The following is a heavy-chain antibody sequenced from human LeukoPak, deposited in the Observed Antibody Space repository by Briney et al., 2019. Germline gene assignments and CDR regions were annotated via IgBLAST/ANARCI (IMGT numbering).Heavy chain of an antibody. V-gene: IGHV1-8*01. J-gene: IGHJ6*03. CDR3: ARGGDAGIRYFDWLPKGGYYYYMDV. D-gene: IGHD3-9*01. CDR2: MNPNSGNT. CDR1: GYTFTSYD. Sequence: ASVKVSCKASGYTFTSYDINWLRQATGQGLEWMGWMNPNSGNTGYAQKFQGRVTMTRNTSISTAYMELSSLRSEDTAVYYCARGGDAGIRYFDWLPKGGYYYYMDVWGKGTTVTISS.